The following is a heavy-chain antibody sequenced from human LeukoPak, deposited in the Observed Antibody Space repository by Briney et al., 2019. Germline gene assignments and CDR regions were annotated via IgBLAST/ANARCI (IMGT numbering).Heavy chain of an antibody. CDR3: ARGSYDSSDFEYFHH. CDR2: INPNSGGT. CDR1: GYTFTGYY. V-gene: IGHV1-2*02. D-gene: IGHD3-22*01. Sequence: ASVKVSCKASGYTFTGYYMHWLRQAPGQGLQWMGWINPNSGGTNYAQKFQGRVTMTRDTSISTAYMELNRLRSDDTAVYYCARGSYDSSDFEYFHHWGQGTLVTVSS. J-gene: IGHJ1*01.